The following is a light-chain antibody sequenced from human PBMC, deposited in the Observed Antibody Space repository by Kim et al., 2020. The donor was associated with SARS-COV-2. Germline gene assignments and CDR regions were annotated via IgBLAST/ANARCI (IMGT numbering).Light chain of an antibody. J-gene: IGLJ2*01. CDR2: GKN. CDR3: NSRDSSGNVV. V-gene: IGLV3-19*01. CDR1: SLRSYY. Sequence: SSELTQDPAVSVALGQTVRITCQGDSLRSYYASWYQQKPGQAPVLVIYGKNNRPSGIPDRFSGFSSGNTASLTITGPQAEDEADYYCNSRDSSGNVVFGG.